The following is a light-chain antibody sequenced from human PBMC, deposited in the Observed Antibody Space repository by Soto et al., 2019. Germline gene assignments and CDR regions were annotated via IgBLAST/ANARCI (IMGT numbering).Light chain of an antibody. V-gene: IGKV1-5*01. J-gene: IGKJ2*01. Sequence: IQMTQSNTILSVCVRDEVTITCRASQTISRWLAWYQQKPGRAPKLLIYDASTLESGVPSRFSGSGSETEFTLTISRLQPDDFATYFCHSRAFG. CDR3: HSRA. CDR2: DAS. CDR1: QTISRW.